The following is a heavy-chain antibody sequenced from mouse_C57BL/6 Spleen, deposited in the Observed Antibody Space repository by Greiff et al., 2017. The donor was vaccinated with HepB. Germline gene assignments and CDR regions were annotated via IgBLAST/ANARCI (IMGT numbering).Heavy chain of an antibody. CDR1: AFNIKTTY. Sequence: VQLQQSVAELVRPGASVKLSCPASAFNIKTTYMHWVKQRPEQGLEWIGRIDPANGNTKYAPKFQGKATITADTASNTAYLQLSSLTSEDTAIYYCAILITTVEGFAYWGQGTLVTVSA. V-gene: IGHV14-3*01. CDR3: AILITTVEGFAY. D-gene: IGHD1-1*01. CDR2: IDPANGNT. J-gene: IGHJ3*01.